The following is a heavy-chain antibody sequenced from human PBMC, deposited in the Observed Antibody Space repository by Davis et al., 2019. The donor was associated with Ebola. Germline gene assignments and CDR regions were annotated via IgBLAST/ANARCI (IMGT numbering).Heavy chain of an antibody. J-gene: IGHJ4*02. V-gene: IGHV3-7*01. CDR2: INQDGSER. Sequence: GESLKISCAASGLRFSKFWMTWVRQAPGMGLEWVATINQDGSERYYVGSVRGRFTISRDNAKNSLYLQMNSLGAEDTAVYYCASHDFSTGYPYFDNWGRGTLLTVSP. CDR1: GLRFSKFW. CDR3: ASHDFSTGYPYFDN. D-gene: IGHD3/OR15-3a*01.